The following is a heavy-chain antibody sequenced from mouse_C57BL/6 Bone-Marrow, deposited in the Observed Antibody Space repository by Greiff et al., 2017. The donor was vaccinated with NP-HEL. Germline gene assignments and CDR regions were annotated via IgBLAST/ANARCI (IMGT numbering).Heavy chain of an antibody. CDR1: GYTFTSYW. V-gene: IGHV1-74*01. D-gene: IGHD1-1*01. CDR2: IHPSDSDT. J-gene: IGHJ1*03. CDR3: ALLSYYYGSKDWYFDV. Sequence: QVQLQQPGAELVKPGASVKVSCKASGYTFTSYWMHWVKQRPGQGLEWIGRIHPSDSDTNSNQKFKGKATLTVDKSSSTAYMQLSSLTSEDSAVYYCALLSYYYGSKDWYFDVWGTGTTVTVSS.